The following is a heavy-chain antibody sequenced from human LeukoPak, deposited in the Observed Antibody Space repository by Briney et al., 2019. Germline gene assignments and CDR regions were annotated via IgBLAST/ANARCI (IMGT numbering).Heavy chain of an antibody. CDR2: INPSGGST. CDR3: ARDRYSGYDLVGDFDY. CDR1: GYTFTSYY. J-gene: IGHJ4*02. V-gene: IGHV1-46*01. Sequence: VASVKVSCKASGYTFTSYYMHWVRQAPGQGLEWMGIINPSGGSTSYAQKFQGRVTMTRDTSTSTVYMELSSLRSEDTAVYYCARDRYSGYDLVGDFDYWGQGTLVTVSS. D-gene: IGHD5-12*01.